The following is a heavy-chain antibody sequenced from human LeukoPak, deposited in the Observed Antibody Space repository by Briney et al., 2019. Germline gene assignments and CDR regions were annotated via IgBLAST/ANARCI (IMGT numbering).Heavy chain of an antibody. D-gene: IGHD3-22*01. V-gene: IGHV1-58*01. Sequence: SVNLSCKASGFTFTSSAVQWVRQARGQRLEWIGCIVVGSGNTNYAQKLQERVTITRDMSTSTAYMELSSLRSEDTAVYYCAVLTYYYDSSGSSDAFDIWGQGTMVTVSS. J-gene: IGHJ3*02. CDR1: GFTFTSSA. CDR3: AVLTYYYDSSGSSDAFDI. CDR2: IVVGSGNT.